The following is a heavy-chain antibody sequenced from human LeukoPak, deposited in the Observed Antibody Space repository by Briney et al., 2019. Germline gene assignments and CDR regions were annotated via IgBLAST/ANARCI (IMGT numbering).Heavy chain of an antibody. V-gene: IGHV4-59*01. CDR1: GGSISSYY. J-gene: IGHJ4*02. Sequence: SETLSLTCTVSGGSISSYYWSWIRQPPGKGLEWIGYIYYSGSTNYNPSLKSRVTISVDTSKNQFSLKLSSVTAADTAVYYCASHMGGTATYYFDYWGRGTLVTVSS. CDR2: IYYSGST. CDR3: ASHMGGTATYYFDY. D-gene: IGHD3-16*01.